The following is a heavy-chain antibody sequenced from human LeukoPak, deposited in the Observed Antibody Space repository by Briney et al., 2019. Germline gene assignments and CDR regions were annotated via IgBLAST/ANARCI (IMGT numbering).Heavy chain of an antibody. CDR3: AGSLGYCTSNVCYLKY. CDR2: ISAYNGNT. V-gene: IGHV1-18*01. CDR1: GYTFTGYT. Sequence: GASVKVSCKTSGYTFTGYTITWVRQAPGQGLEWMGWISAYNGNTHYAQRLQGRVTMTIDTSTSTAYMDLRSLRSDDTAVYYCAGSLGYCTSNVCYLKYWGQGTLVTVSS. D-gene: IGHD2-8*01. J-gene: IGHJ4*02.